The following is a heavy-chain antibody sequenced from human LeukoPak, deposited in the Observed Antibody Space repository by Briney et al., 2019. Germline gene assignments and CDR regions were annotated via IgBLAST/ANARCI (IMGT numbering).Heavy chain of an antibody. D-gene: IGHD3-10*01. CDR1: GSSFTSYW. V-gene: IGHV5-51*01. Sequence: PGESLKISCKGSGSSFTSYWIGWVRQMPGKGLEWMGIIYPGDSDTRYSPSFQGQVTISADKSISTAYLQWSSLKASDTAMYYCARLTGSGRGYYGMDVWGKGTTVTVSS. CDR2: IYPGDSDT. CDR3: ARLTGSGRGYYGMDV. J-gene: IGHJ6*04.